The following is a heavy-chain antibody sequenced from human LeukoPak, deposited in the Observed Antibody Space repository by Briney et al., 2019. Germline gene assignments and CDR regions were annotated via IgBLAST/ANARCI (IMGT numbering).Heavy chain of an antibody. CDR3: ARGYYGPDY. J-gene: IGHJ4*02. D-gene: IGHD3-10*01. CDR1: GFTFSGHW. CDR2: IDNDGSST. V-gene: IGHV3-74*03. Sequence: PGGSLRLSCAASGFTFSGHWMHWVRHVPGEGLVWVSRIDNDGSSTMYADSVKGRFTISRDNAKNTLFLQMNSLRAEDTAVYYCARGYYGPDYWGQGTLVTVSS.